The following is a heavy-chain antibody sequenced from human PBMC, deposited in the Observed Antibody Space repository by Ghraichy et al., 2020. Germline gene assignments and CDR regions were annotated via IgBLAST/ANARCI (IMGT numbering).Heavy chain of an antibody. CDR1: GVNVRNFA. V-gene: IGHV3-23*01. Sequence: GGSLRLSCAVSGVNVRNFAMAWVRQAPGKGLEWVSTISGSGGSIWYADSGKGRFIISRDNSRSTFYLQMNSLRAEDTAVYYCANGKGSGSYGNWSFNIWGRGTRVTVAP. J-gene: IGHJ2*01. CDR2: ISGSGGSI. D-gene: IGHD1-26*01. CDR3: ANGKGSGSYGNWSFNI.